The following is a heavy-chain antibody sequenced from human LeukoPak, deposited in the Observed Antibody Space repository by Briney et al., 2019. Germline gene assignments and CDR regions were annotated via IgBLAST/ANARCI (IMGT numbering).Heavy chain of an antibody. CDR2: IYYTGNT. D-gene: IGHD3-22*01. V-gene: IGHV4-59*01. CDR3: ARVRDYYNCGYYDY. CDR1: VGSIGGYF. Sequence: SETPSLTSTVSVGSIGGYFWTWIRQRPQKGLERNIHIYYTGNTNYDPSLKNRVSISVDTSKNQFSLKLTSGTSADTAKYYCARVRDYYNCGYYDYWGQGTLVTVSS. J-gene: IGHJ4*02.